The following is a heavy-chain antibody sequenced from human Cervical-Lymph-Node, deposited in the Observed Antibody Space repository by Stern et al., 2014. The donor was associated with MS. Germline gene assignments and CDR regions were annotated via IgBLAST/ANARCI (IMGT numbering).Heavy chain of an antibody. CDR3: TRAADLYYYYGMDV. CDR2: VFYTGST. J-gene: IGHJ6*02. Sequence: QVQLQESGPGLVKPSETLSLTCTVSGGFISSYYWSWIRQPPGKALEWIGNVFYTGSTNYNPSLKSRVTISLDTSKNQVSLNLNSVTTADTAVYYCTRAADLYYYYGMDVWGQGTTVIVSS. V-gene: IGHV4-59*01. CDR1: GGFISSYY.